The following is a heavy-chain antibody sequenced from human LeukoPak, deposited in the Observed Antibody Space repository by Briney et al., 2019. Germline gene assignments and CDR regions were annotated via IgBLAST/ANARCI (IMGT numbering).Heavy chain of an antibody. J-gene: IGHJ5*02. CDR3: AREATRGSGLYGDCFDP. D-gene: IGHD6-25*01. V-gene: IGHV3-30*04. CDR2: ISSGGRNK. CDR1: GFTFSNYA. Sequence: GGSLRLSCAASGFTFSNYAVHWVRQAPGKGLEWITVISSGGRNKYFTDSAKGRFTISRDNSKNMVYLQMSSLRPEDTAEYYCAREATRGSGLYGDCFDPWGQGTLVTVSS.